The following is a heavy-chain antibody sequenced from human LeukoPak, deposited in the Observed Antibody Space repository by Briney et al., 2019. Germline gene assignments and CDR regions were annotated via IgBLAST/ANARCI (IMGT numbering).Heavy chain of an antibody. D-gene: IGHD2-15*01. Sequence: SETLSLTCTVSGGSISSFYWSWIRQPAGKGLEWIGRIYSSGNTNYNPSLKSRVTMSVDTSKNQFSLKLSSVTAADTAVYYCAREVVIAATYDYWGQGTLVTVPS. CDR2: IYSSGNT. J-gene: IGHJ4*02. CDR3: AREVVIAATYDY. V-gene: IGHV4-4*07. CDR1: GGSISSFY.